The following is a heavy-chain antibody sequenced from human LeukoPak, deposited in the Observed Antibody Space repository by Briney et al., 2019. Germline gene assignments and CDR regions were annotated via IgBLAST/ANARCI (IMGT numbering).Heavy chain of an antibody. CDR2: ISSDTPNK. J-gene: IGHJ4*02. CDR3: ARDLGGPDY. CDR1: GFTFSRYA. V-gene: IGHV3-21*01. Sequence: GGSLRLSCATSGFTFSRYAMNWIRQAPGKGLEWVSFISSDTPNKNYADSVEGRFTISRDNAKNSVYLQLNSLRAEDTAMYYCARDLGGPDYWGQGTLVTVSS. D-gene: IGHD3-16*01.